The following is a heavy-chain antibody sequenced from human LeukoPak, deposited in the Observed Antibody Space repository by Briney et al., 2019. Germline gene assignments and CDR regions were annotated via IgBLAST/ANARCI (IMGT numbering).Heavy chain of an antibody. V-gene: IGHV1-2*02. CDR1: GYTFTGYY. CDR3: ARDPYSSYYYGMDV. Sequence: ASVKVSCKASGYTFTGYYMHWVRQAPGQGLEWMGWINPNSGGTNYAQKFQGRVTMTRDTSMSKAYMELSRLRSDDTAVYYCARDPYSSYYYGMDVRGQGTTVSVSS. D-gene: IGHD2-21*01. CDR2: INPNSGGT. J-gene: IGHJ6*02.